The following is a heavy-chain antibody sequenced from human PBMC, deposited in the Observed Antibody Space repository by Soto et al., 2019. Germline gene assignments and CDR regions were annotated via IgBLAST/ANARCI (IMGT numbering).Heavy chain of an antibody. D-gene: IGHD7-27*01. V-gene: IGHV4-59*08. CDR2: IYYSGST. Sequence: SETLSLTCTVSGGSISSYYWSWIRQPPGKGLEWIGYIYYSGSTNYNPSLKSRVTISVDTSKNQFSLKLSSVTAADTAVYYCASHPLTGDHLFDYWGQGTLVTVSS. CDR1: GGSISSYY. CDR3: ASHPLTGDHLFDY. J-gene: IGHJ4*02.